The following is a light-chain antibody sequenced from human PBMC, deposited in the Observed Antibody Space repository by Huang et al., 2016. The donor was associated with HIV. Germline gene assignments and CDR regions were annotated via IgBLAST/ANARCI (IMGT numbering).Light chain of an antibody. CDR1: QSISSW. CDR2: DAS. Sequence: DIQMTQSPSTLSASVGDRVTITCRASQSISSWLAWYQKKPGKAPKLLIYDASSLESGVPSSFSGSGSGTEFTLTISSLQPDNFATYYCQQYNSYPYTFGQGTKLEIK. J-gene: IGKJ2*01. V-gene: IGKV1-5*01. CDR3: QQYNSYPYT.